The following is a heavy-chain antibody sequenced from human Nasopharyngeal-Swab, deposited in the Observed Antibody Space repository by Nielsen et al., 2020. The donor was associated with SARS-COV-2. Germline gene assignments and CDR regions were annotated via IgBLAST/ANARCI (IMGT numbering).Heavy chain of an antibody. Sequence: SETLSLTCTVSGGSIRSYYWSWIRQPPGKGPEWIGYFSYTGITNYNPSLKSRVTISVDMSKNQFSLKLSSVAAADTAVYYCAREVVGGLVDSWGQGTLVTVSS. CDR2: FSYTGIT. CDR3: AREVVGGLVDS. D-gene: IGHD1-26*01. J-gene: IGHJ4*02. V-gene: IGHV4-59*12. CDR1: GGSIRSYY.